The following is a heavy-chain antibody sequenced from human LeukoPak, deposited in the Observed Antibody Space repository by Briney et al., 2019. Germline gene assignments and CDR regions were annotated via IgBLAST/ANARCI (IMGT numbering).Heavy chain of an antibody. CDR1: GFTFSSYG. CDR2: IRYDGSNK. Sequence: GGSLRLSCAASGFTFSSYGMHWVRQAPGKGRECVAFIRYDGSNKYYADSVQGRFTISRDNSRKTLYLQMNSLRAEDTAVYYCAKVRSGYCSSISCYDIYYYYYMDVWGKGTTVTVSS. J-gene: IGHJ6*03. D-gene: IGHD2-2*01. CDR3: AKVRSGYCSSISCYDIYYYYYMDV. V-gene: IGHV3-30*02.